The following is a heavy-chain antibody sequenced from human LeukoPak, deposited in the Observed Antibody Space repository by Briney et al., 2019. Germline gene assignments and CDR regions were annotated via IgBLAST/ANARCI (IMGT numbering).Heavy chain of an antibody. D-gene: IGHD3-16*02. Sequence: SETLSLTCAVYGGSFSGYYWSWIRQPPGKGLEWIGEINHSGSTNYNPSLKSRVTISVDTFKNQFSLKLSSVTAADTAVYYCARVGYDYVWGSYRYCYYFDYWGQGTLVTVSS. CDR3: ARVGYDYVWGSYRYCYYFDY. CDR2: INHSGST. V-gene: IGHV4-34*01. J-gene: IGHJ4*02. CDR1: GGSFSGYY.